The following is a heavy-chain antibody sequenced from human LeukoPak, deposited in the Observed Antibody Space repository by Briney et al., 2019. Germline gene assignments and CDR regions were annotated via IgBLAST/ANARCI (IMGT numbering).Heavy chain of an antibody. V-gene: IGHV3-23*01. CDR3: AKDNFYDILTGYHHYFDY. J-gene: IGHJ4*02. Sequence: PGRSLRLSCTASGFTFSSYGMHWVRQAPGKGLEWVSGIGLSDASTNYADSVKGRFTISRDNSKNTLYLQMNSLRAEDTAVYYCAKDNFYDILTGYHHYFDYWGQGTLVTVSS. CDR1: GFTFSSYG. D-gene: IGHD3-9*01. CDR2: IGLSDAST.